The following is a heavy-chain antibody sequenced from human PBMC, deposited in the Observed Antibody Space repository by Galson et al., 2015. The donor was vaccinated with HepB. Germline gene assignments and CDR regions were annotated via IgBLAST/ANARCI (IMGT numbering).Heavy chain of an antibody. J-gene: IGHJ4*02. CDR2: IYPGDSDT. D-gene: IGHD3-22*01. CDR3: ARGHYDGSGFYFDY. V-gene: IGHV5-51*03. CDR1: GYTFTRYW. Sequence: QSGAEVKKPGESLKVSCEGSGYTFTRYWIAWVRQMPGKGLEWMGIIYPGDSDTRYSPSFQGQVTISADKSISIAYLQWSSLQASDTAIYYCARGHYDGSGFYFDYWGQGTLVTVSS.